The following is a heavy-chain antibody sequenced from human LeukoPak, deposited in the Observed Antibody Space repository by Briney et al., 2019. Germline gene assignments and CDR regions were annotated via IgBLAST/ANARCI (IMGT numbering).Heavy chain of an antibody. CDR1: GFTVSSNY. Sequence: GGSLRLSCVASGFTVSSNYMSWVRQAPGKGLEWVSVIYSGGSTYYADSVKGRFTISRDNSKNTLYLQMNSLRAEDTAVYYCARVGGYSSGPDYWGQGTLVTVSS. V-gene: IGHV3-53*01. D-gene: IGHD6-19*01. CDR2: IYSGGST. CDR3: ARVGGYSSGPDY. J-gene: IGHJ4*02.